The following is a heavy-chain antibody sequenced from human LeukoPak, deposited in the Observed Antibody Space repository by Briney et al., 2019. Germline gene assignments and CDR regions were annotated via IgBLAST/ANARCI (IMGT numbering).Heavy chain of an antibody. CDR1: GFTFSSYA. CDR2: ISGSGGST. J-gene: IGHJ6*03. CDR3: AKDAAYDFWGRYYYMDV. D-gene: IGHD3-3*01. V-gene: IGHV3-23*01. Sequence: GGSLRLCCAASGFTFSSYAMSWVRQAPGKGLEWVSAISGSGGSTYYADSVKGRFTISRDTSKNTLYLQMNCLRAEDTAVYYCAKDAAYDFWGRYYYMDVWGKGTAVTVSS.